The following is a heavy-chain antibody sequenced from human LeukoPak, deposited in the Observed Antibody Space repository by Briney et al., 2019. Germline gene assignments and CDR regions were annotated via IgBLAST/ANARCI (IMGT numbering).Heavy chain of an antibody. V-gene: IGHV3-33*01. D-gene: IGHD2-21*02. J-gene: IGHJ4*02. CDR3: ARVSPEIVVVTGTGAPDY. Sequence: GRSLRLFCAASGFTFSNYGIHWVRQAPGKGLEWVAVIWYDGSNKYYADSVKGRFTISRDNSKNTVYLQMNSLRAEDTAVYYCARVSPEIVVVTGTGAPDYWGQGTLVTVSS. CDR2: IWYDGSNK. CDR1: GFTFSNYG.